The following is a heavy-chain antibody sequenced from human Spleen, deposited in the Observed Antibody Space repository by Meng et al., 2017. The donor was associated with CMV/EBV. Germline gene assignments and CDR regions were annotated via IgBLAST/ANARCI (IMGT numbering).Heavy chain of an antibody. CDR3: ARGGSGWAP. V-gene: IGHV3-53*03. D-gene: IGHD6-19*01. J-gene: IGHJ5*02. CDR1: GFTFSNAW. CDR2: IYSGGNT. Sequence: GESLKISCAASGFTFSNAWMSWVRQPPGKGLEFVSVIYSGGNTYYADSVKGRFTISRDTANNTLYLHMNSLRAEDTAVYYCARGGSGWAPWGQGTLVTVSS.